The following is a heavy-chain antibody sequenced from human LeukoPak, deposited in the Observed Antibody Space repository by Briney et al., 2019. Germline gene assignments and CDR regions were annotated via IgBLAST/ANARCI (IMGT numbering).Heavy chain of an antibody. J-gene: IGHJ4*02. D-gene: IGHD1-7*01. V-gene: IGHV1-8*02. CDR3: ARGTLTGTIGDY. Sequence: GASVKVSCKASGGTFSSYTISWVRQATGQGLEWMGWMNPNSGNTGYAQKFQGRVTMTRNTSISTAYMELSSLRSEDTAVYYCARGTLTGTIGDYWGQGTLVTVSS. CDR1: GGTFSSYT. CDR2: MNPNSGNT.